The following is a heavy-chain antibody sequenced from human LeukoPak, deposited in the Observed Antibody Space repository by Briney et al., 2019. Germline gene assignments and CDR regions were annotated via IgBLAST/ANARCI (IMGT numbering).Heavy chain of an antibody. V-gene: IGHV4-38-2*02. D-gene: IGHD2-2*01. CDR2: ICHSGST. Sequence: SETLSLTCIVSDYSITSHYCWGWIRQPPGRGLEWIGTICHSGSTFYNPSLKSRLTMLIDTSKNQFSLKLTSVTAADTAVYYCARQHCSSTSCWVLRASRAFDIWGQGTMVTVSS. J-gene: IGHJ3*02. CDR3: ARQHCSSTSCWVLRASRAFDI. CDR1: DYSITSHYC.